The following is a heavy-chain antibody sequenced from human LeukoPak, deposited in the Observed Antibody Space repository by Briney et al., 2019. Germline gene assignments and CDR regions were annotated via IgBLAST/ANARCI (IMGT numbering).Heavy chain of an antibody. D-gene: IGHD6-19*01. CDR1: GFTFSSYS. Sequence: GRSLRLSCAASGFTFSSYSMNWVRQAPGKGLEWVSSISSSSSYIYYADSVKGRFTSSRDNAKSSLYLQMNSLRAEDTAVYYCLPLNSGSSNPADYWGQGTLVTVSS. CDR3: LPLNSGSSNPADY. CDR2: ISSSSSYI. V-gene: IGHV3-21*01. J-gene: IGHJ4*02.